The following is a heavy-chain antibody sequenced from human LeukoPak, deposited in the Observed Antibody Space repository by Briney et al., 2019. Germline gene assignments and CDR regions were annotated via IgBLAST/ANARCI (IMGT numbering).Heavy chain of an antibody. CDR2: ISYDGSNK. CDR1: GFTFSSYG. CDR3: AKDMAYYGSGKYCYMDV. Sequence: GGSLRLSCAASGFTFSSYGMHWVRQAPGKGLEWVAVISYDGSNKYYADSVKGRFTISRDNSKNTLYLQMNSLRAEDTAVYYCAKDMAYYGSGKYCYMDVWGKGTTVTISS. D-gene: IGHD3-10*01. J-gene: IGHJ6*03. V-gene: IGHV3-30*18.